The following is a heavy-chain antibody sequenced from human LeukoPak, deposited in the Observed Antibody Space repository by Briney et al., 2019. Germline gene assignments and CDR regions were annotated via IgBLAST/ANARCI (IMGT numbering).Heavy chain of an antibody. J-gene: IGHJ4*02. CDR1: GFTFRSHA. CDR3: AKDFRIGYSAHFDY. Sequence: GGSLRLSCVGSGFTFRSHAMSWVRQAPEKGLEFVSGIYENGGTTYYADSEKGRFSISRDNSKNTLYLQMDSLRGEDTAVYYCAKDFRIGYSAHFDYWGQGALVTVSS. CDR2: IYENGGTT. D-gene: IGHD2-21*01. V-gene: IGHV3-23*01.